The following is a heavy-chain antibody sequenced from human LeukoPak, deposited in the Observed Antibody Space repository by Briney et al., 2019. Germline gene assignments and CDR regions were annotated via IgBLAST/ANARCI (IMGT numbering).Heavy chain of an antibody. J-gene: IGHJ4*02. Sequence: PSETLSLTCAVYGVSFSGYYWSWIRQPPGKGLEWIGEINHSGSTNYNLSLKSRVTISVDTSKNHFSLKLSSVTAADTAVYYCARHRDIAVAGINYWGQGTLVTVSS. V-gene: IGHV4-34*01. CDR3: ARHRDIAVAGINY. CDR2: INHSGST. CDR1: GVSFSGYY. D-gene: IGHD6-19*01.